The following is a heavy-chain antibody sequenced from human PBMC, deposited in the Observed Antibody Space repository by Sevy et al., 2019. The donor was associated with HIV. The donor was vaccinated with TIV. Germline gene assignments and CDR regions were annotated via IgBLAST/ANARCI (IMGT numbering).Heavy chain of an antibody. CDR2: LSFGCGKI. Sequence: QHGGSLRLSCAVSGFNFNIYSMTWVRQAPGKGLEWVSTLSFGCGKINYADSVKGRFIISRDDSKNTLYLQMNSLRAEDTAVYFCAREGCTRPHDYWGQGTLVTVSS. CDR3: AREGCTRPHDY. D-gene: IGHD2-8*01. J-gene: IGHJ4*02. CDR1: GFNFNIYS. V-gene: IGHV3-23*01.